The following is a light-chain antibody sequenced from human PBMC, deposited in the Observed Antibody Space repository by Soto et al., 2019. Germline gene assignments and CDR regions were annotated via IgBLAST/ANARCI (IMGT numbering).Light chain of an antibody. V-gene: IGKV3-11*01. CDR2: DVS. CDR3: QQRSNWPRT. CDR1: QNISSY. Sequence: EIVMTQSPATLSVSPGEGSTLSCMASQNISSYLIWYQQKPCQSPRLLIYDVSNRATGIPARFSGSGSGTDFTLTISSLEPEDFAFYYCQQRSNWPRTFGPGTKVDIK. J-gene: IGKJ1*01.